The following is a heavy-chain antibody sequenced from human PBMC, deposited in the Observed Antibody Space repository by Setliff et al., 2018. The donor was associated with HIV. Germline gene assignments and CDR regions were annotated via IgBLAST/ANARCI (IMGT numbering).Heavy chain of an antibody. J-gene: IGHJ4*02. V-gene: IGHV1-69*13. CDR3: AKGPPLVISLPDF. Sequence: SVKVSCKASGGTFSNYAISWVRQAPGQGLEWMGGIIPIFGTAHYAQRFQGRVTITADESTNTAYMELSSLISEDTALYYCAKGPPLVISLPDFWGQGTLVTVSS. CDR2: IIPIFGTA. CDR1: GGTFSNYA. D-gene: IGHD3-9*01.